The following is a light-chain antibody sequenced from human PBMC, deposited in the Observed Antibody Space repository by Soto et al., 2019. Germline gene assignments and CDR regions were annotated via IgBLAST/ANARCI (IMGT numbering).Light chain of an antibody. Sequence: EVVLTQSPGTLSLSPGERATLSCRASQSVNSSYLAWYQQKPGQAPRLLIYSASSRSTDIPDRFSGSGSGTDFTLTISRLEPEDFQVYYCQRYGLSPPQYTFGQGTKREIK. CDR3: QRYGLSPPQYT. J-gene: IGKJ2*01. CDR2: SAS. V-gene: IGKV3-20*01. CDR1: QSVNSSY.